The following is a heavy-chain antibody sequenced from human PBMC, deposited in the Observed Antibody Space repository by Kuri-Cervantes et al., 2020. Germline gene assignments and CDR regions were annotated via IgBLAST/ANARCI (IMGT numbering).Heavy chain of an antibody. D-gene: IGHD4-17*01. CDR2: INPSGGST. CDR1: GYTFTSYY. CDR3: ARWGLTVTTGGADY. V-gene: IGHV1-46*01. J-gene: IGHJ4*02. Sequence: ASVKVSCNASGYTFTSYYMHWARQAPGQGLEWMGIINPSGGSTSYAQKFQGRVTMTRDTSTSTVYMELRSLRSDDTAVYYCARWGLTVTTGGADYWGQGTLVTVSS.